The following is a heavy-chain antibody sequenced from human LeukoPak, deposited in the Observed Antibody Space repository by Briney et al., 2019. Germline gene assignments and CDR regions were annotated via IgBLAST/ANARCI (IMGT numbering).Heavy chain of an antibody. V-gene: IGHV4-30-4*08. CDR1: GGSISSGDYY. CDR3: ARTMKYSSSWVDY. J-gene: IGHJ4*02. D-gene: IGHD6-13*01. CDR2: IYYSGST. Sequence: SETLSLTCTVSGGSISSGDYYWSWIRQPPGKGLEWIGYIYYSGSTYYNPSLKSRVTISVDTSKNQFSLKLSSVTAADTAVYYCARTMKYSSSWVDYWGQGTLVTVSS.